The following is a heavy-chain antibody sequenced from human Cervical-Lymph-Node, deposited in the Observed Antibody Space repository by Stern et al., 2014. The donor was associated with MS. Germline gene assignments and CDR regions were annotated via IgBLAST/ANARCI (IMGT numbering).Heavy chain of an antibody. Sequence: MQLVESGGNLVQPGGSRRLSCAVSGFTVTNNYMSWVRQAPGKGLEWVSVIYSGGDTYYGDSVKGRFTISRDKSKNTLYLQMNSLTEEDTAVYYCVRGTDMDVWGQGTTVTVSS. CDR2: IYSGGDT. CDR3: VRGTDMDV. CDR1: GFTVTNNY. J-gene: IGHJ6*02. V-gene: IGHV3-66*01.